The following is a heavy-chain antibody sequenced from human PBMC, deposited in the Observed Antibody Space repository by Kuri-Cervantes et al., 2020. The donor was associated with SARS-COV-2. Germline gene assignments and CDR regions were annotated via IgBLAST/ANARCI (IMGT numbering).Heavy chain of an antibody. CDR3: ARQETIVVVPTALKTCFDY. CDR2: IYYSGST. J-gene: IGHJ4*02. CDR1: GGSISSSSYY. D-gene: IGHD2-2*01. Sequence: SETLSLTCTVSGGSISSSSYYWGWIRQPPGKGLEWIGSIYYSGSTYYNPSLKSRVTISVDTSKNQFSLKLSSVTAADTAVYYCARQETIVVVPTALKTCFDYWGQGTLVTVSS. V-gene: IGHV4-39*01.